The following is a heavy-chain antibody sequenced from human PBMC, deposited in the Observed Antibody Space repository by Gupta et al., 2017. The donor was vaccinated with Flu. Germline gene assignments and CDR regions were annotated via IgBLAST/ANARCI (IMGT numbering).Heavy chain of an antibody. CDR1: GLTLSSSW. Sequence: EVHLVGSGGGSVLPGGSMRISCASCGLTLSSSWMHWVRQTPEKWLVWVSRINTDGSSTRYADSVNGRFTVARDNAKNTLYLQMNSLRVEDTAVYYCARARRAGPGFGDLDVWGQGALVTVSS. CDR3: ARARRAGPGFGDLDV. V-gene: IGHV3-74*02. CDR2: INTDGSST. D-gene: IGHD6-19*01. J-gene: IGHJ4*02.